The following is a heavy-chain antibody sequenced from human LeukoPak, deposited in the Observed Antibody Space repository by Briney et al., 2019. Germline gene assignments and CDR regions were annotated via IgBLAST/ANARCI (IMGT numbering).Heavy chain of an antibody. CDR1: GGSISSSSYY. Sequence: SETLSLTCTVSGGSISSSSYYWGWIRQPPGKGLEWIGSIYYSGSTYYNPSLESRVTISVDTSKNQFSLKLSSVTAADTAVYYCARSRIAAAGIVDYWGQGTLVTVSS. V-gene: IGHV4-39*01. J-gene: IGHJ4*02. CDR2: IYYSGST. D-gene: IGHD6-13*01. CDR3: ARSRIAAAGIVDY.